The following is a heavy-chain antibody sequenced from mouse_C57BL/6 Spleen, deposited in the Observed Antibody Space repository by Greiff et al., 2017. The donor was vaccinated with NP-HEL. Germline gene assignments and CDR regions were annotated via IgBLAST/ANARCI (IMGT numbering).Heavy chain of an antibody. CDR1: GYSITSGYY. D-gene: IGHD3-2*02. J-gene: IGHJ2*01. V-gene: IGHV3-6*01. CDR3: ARGGTAQATDY. CDR2: ISYDGSN. Sequence: LMESGPGLVKPSQSLSLTCSVTGYSITSGYYWNWIRQFPGNKLEWMGYISYDGSNNYNPSLKNRISITRDTSKNQFFLKLNSVTTEDTATYYCARGGTAQATDYWGQGTTLTVSS.